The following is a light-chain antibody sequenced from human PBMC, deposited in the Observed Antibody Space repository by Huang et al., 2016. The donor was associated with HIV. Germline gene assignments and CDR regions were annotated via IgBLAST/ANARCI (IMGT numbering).Light chain of an antibody. Sequence: ETVMKQSPVTLSVSPGDRASLSCRSSQIVRSQLAWYQQKPGQAPRLLIYAASTWATGVPAMFSGSGAGTEFTLTISTLQSEDSAVYYCQQYNDFRSTFGPGTRVEIK. CDR3: QQYNDFRST. CDR1: QIVRSQ. CDR2: AAS. J-gene: IGKJ3*01. V-gene: IGKV3-15*01.